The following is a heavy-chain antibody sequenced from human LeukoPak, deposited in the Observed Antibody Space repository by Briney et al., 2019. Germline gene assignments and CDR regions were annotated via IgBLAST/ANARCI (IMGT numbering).Heavy chain of an antibody. CDR3: ARSGYSGYDRLDY. J-gene: IGHJ4*02. CDR2: ISTSSNTI. Sequence: PGGSLRLSCEASGFTLSSYSMNWVRQAPGKGLEWVSYISTSSNTIYYADSVKGRFTISRDNVKNSLFLQMNSLRAEDTAVYYCARSGYSGYDRLDYWGQGTLVTVSS. D-gene: IGHD5-12*01. V-gene: IGHV3-48*01. CDR1: GFTLSSYS.